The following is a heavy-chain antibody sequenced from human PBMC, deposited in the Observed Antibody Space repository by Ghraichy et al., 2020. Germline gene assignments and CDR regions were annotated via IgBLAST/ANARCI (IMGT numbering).Heavy chain of an antibody. V-gene: IGHV3-23*01. CDR3: AKDSGEGSSSLYGDDFDS. D-gene: IGHD6-13*01. CDR1: GFTFSSHA. Sequence: GSLRLSCAASGFTFSSHAMTWVRQAPGKGLEWVSSISASGGTTYYADSVRGRFTISRDNSKNSLYLQMSSLRAEDTALYYCAKDSGEGSSSLYGDDFDSWGQGSLVTVSS. CDR2: ISASGGTT. J-gene: IGHJ4*02.